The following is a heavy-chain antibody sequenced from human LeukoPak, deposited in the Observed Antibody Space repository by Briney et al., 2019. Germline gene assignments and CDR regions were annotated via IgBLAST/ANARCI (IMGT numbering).Heavy chain of an antibody. CDR2: ISGSGGST. V-gene: IGHV3-23*01. D-gene: IGHD6-19*01. Sequence: PGGSLRLSCAASGFTFSSYAMSWVRQAPGKGLEWVSAISGSGGSTYYADSVKGRFTISRDNSKNTLYLQMNSLRAEDTAVYYCAKRGSGWYRLDYHFDYWGQGTLVTVSS. CDR3: AKRGSGWYRLDYHFDY. CDR1: GFTFSSYA. J-gene: IGHJ4*02.